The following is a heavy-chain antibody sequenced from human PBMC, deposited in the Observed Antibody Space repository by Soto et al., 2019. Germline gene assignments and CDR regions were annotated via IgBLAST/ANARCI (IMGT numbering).Heavy chain of an antibody. Sequence: GGSLRLSCAASGFTFTNARLSWFRQAPGKGLEWVGRIKSKTDGGTTDYAAPVKGRFTISRDDSQNTLYLQMKSLKTEDTAVYYCTTARGPYGAQYIQNWGQGTPVTVSS. J-gene: IGHJ1*01. CDR1: GFTFTNAR. CDR2: IKSKTDGGTT. V-gene: IGHV3-15*05. D-gene: IGHD4-17*01. CDR3: TTARGPYGAQYIQN.